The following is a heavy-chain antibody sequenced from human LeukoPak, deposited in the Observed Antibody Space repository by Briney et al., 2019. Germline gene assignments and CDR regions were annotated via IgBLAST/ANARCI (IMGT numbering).Heavy chain of an antibody. V-gene: IGHV3-48*03. CDR3: ARGGETYSSSWYLELDY. CDR1: GFTFSSYE. Sequence: PGGSLRLSCAASGFTFSSYEMNWVRQAPGKGLEWVSYISSSGSTIYYADSEKGRFTISRDNAKNSLYLQMNSLRAEDTAVYYCARGGETYSSSWYLELDYWGQGTLVTVSS. CDR2: ISSSGSTI. J-gene: IGHJ4*02. D-gene: IGHD6-13*01.